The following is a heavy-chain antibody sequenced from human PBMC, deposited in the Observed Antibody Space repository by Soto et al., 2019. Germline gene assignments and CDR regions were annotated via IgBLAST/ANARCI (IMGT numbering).Heavy chain of an antibody. D-gene: IGHD3-10*01. J-gene: IGHJ4*02. CDR1: GGSIRSYY. V-gene: IGHV4-59*01. CDR2: VYYSGSA. CDR3: ARGSMVRGPTPFDY. Sequence: QVQLQESGPGLVKPSETLSLTCNVSGGSIRSYYWNWIRQPPGKTLEWIGDVYYSGSANYNPSLKSLVTMSVDISKNQFSRKLNSVTAAYTAVYYCARGSMVRGPTPFDYWGQGTLVTVSS.